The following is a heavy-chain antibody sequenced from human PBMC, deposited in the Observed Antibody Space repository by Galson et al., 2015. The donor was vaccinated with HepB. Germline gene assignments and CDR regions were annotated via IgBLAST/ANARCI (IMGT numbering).Heavy chain of an antibody. CDR2: ISGSGGST. V-gene: IGHV3-23*01. CDR3: ANAVPDSSGYYPNYFDY. D-gene: IGHD3-22*01. J-gene: IGHJ4*02. CDR1: GFTFSSYA. Sequence: SLRLSCAASGFTFSSYAMSWVRQAPGKGLEWVSAISGSGGSTYYADSVKGRFTISRDNSKNTLYLQMNSLRAEDTAVYYCANAVPDSSGYYPNYFDYWGQGTLVTVSS.